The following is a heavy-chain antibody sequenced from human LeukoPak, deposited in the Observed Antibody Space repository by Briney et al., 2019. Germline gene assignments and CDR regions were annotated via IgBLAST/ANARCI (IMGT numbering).Heavy chain of an antibody. V-gene: IGHV3-7*01. CDR1: GFTFSSYW. CDR3: ARDLEAVAGTNPYYSYYMDV. D-gene: IGHD6-19*01. CDR2: IKQDGSEK. J-gene: IGHJ6*03. Sequence: GGSLRLSCAASGFTFSSYWMSWVRQAPGKGLEWVANIKQDGSEKYYVDSVKGRFTLSRDNAKNSLYLQMNSLRAEDTAVYYCARDLEAVAGTNPYYSYYMDVWGKGTMVTVSS.